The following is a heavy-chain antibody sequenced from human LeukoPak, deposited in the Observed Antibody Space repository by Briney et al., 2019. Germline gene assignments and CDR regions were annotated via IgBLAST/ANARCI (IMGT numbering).Heavy chain of an antibody. CDR1: TSTGLVW. CDR2: ISSDGTGA. Sequence: GGSQRLSCAASTSTGLVWMDWVRKAPGKGLVWVSRISSDGTGANYADSVKGRFTISRDNSKNTVYLQMNNMRVDDTAVYYCARVAGWHWFDPWGQGTLVTVSS. CDR3: ARVAGWHWFDP. J-gene: IGHJ5*02. V-gene: IGHV3-74*01. D-gene: IGHD6-19*01.